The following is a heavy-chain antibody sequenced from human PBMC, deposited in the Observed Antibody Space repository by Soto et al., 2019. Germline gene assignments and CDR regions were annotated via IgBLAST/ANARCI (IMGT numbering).Heavy chain of an antibody. V-gene: IGHV4-4*02. CDR1: GGSIRSNHW. J-gene: IGHJ6*02. Sequence: QVQLQESGPGLVKPSGTLSLTCVVSGGSIRSNHWWSWVRQTPGKGLEWIGEVFHIGHTNYNPSLKGRVTISLDQSKNQFSLKMTSMTAADTALFSCARREYGMDVWGQGTTVTVSS. CDR2: VFHIGHT. CDR3: ARREYGMDV.